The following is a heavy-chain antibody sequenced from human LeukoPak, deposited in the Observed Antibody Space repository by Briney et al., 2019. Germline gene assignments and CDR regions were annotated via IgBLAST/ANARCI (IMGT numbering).Heavy chain of an antibody. CDR2: LYHSGAA. D-gene: IGHD1/OR15-1a*01. J-gene: IGHJ6*03. CDR3: ARLGKTYYMDV. V-gene: IGHV4-59*08. CDR1: GDSISNYY. Sequence: PSETLSLTCTVSGDSISNYYWTWIRQPPGKGLKWIGNLYHSGAADYNPSLKTRVTTSVDTSKDQFSLSLRSSTDADTAVYFCARLGKTYYMDVWGTGTTVAVSS.